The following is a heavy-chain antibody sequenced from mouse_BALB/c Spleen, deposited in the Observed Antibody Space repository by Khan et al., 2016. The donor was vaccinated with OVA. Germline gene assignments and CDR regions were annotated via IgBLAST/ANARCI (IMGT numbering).Heavy chain of an antibody. CDR1: GYTLTSYW. CDR2: INPSNGRT. J-gene: IGHJ2*01. D-gene: IGHD2-1*01. V-gene: IGHV1S81*02. CDR3: ASLLINFDD. Sequence: QVQLQQSGAELVNPGASVNLSCKASGYTLTSYWMHWVKQRPGQGLEWIGEINPSNGRTNYNENFKSKATLTVDKSSSTAYMQLRRPTSDDSAIYYCASLLINFDDWGQGTTLTVSS.